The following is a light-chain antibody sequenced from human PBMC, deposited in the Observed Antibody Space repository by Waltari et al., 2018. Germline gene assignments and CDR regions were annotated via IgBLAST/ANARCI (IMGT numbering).Light chain of an antibody. V-gene: IGKV3-20*01. CDR3: QQCSTPPLT. J-gene: IGKJ4*01. CDR2: DAS. CDR1: QKVDKNY. Sequence: DIVLTQSPGTLSLSPGERATLSCRASQKVDKNYLAWYQQKPGQAPRLLIYDASSRATGIPDRFSGSGSGTDFTLTISRLEPEDFAMYYCQQCSTPPLTFGGGTKVEIK.